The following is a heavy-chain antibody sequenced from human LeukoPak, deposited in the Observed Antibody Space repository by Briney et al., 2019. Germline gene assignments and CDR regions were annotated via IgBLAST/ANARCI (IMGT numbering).Heavy chain of an antibody. V-gene: IGHV3-7*01. J-gene: IGHJ4*02. D-gene: IGHD6-13*01. CDR2: IKQDGSEK. CDR3: ASRRAAAD. CDR1: GFTFSSYL. Sequence: PGGSLRLSCAASGFTFSSYLMSWVRQAPGKGLEWVANIKQDGSEKYYVDSVKGRFTISRDNAKNSLYLQMNSLRAEDTAVYYCASRRAAADWGQGTLVTVSS.